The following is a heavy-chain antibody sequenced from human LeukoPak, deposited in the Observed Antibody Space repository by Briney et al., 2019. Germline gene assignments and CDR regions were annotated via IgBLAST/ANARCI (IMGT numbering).Heavy chain of an antibody. CDR1: GFTFSNAW. V-gene: IGHV3-15*01. CDR2: IKSKTDGGTT. D-gene: IGHD2-2*01. J-gene: IGHJ4*02. CDR3: TTAVVGDIVVVPAAYYSDY. Sequence: KTGGSLRLSCAASGFTFSNAWMSWVRQAPGKGLEWVGRIKSKTDGGTTDYAAPVKGRFTISRDDSKNTLYLQMNSLKTEDTAVYYCTTAVVGDIVVVPAAYYSDYWGQGTLVTVSS.